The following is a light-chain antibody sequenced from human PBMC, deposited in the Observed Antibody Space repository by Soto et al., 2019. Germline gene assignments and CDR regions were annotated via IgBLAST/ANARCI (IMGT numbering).Light chain of an antibody. CDR2: KAS. J-gene: IGKJ2*01. Sequence: DIQMTQSPSTLSASVGDRVTITCRASQSISSWLAWYQQKPGQAPKLLIYKASSLESGVPSRFSGSGSGTEFTLNISSLQPDDFASYYCQQYNSYPYTFGQGTKLEIK. CDR3: QQYNSYPYT. V-gene: IGKV1-5*03. CDR1: QSISSW.